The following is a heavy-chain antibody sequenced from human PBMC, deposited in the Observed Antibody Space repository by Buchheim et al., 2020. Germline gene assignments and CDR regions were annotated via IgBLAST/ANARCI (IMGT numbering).Heavy chain of an antibody. CDR2: IKQDESEK. D-gene: IGHD6-6*01. CDR1: GFTFSSYW. CDR3: ARDPFSSSSGFYYYFYYMDV. V-gene: IGHV3-7*01. Sequence: EVQLVESGGGLVQPGGSLRLSCAASGFTFSSYWMSWVRQAPGKGLEWVANIKQDESEKYYVDSVKGRFTISRDNAKNSLYLQMNSLRAEDTAVYYCARDPFSSSSGFYYYFYYMDVWGKGTT. J-gene: IGHJ6*03.